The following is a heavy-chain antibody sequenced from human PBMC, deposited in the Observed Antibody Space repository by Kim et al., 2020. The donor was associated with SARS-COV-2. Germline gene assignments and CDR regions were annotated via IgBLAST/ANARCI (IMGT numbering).Heavy chain of an antibody. D-gene: IGHD6-25*01. V-gene: IGHV3-33*01. CDR1: GFTFSSYG. CDR3: ARASRTAYFDY. J-gene: IGHJ4*02. Sequence: GGSLRLSCAASGFTFSSYGMHWVRQAPGKGLEWVAVIWYDGSNKYYADSVKGRFTISRDNSKNTLYLQMNSLRAEDTAVYYCARASRTAYFDYWGQGTLVTVSS. CDR2: IWYDGSNK.